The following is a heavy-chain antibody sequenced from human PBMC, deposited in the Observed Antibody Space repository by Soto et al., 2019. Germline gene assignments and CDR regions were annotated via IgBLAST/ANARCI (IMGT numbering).Heavy chain of an antibody. V-gene: IGHV3-30-3*01. CDR1: GFTFTSYT. CDR2: MSYDGSNS. CDR3: ARDRPYGDPNWFDP. Sequence: RGGALRLSCGASGFTFTSYTMHWVRQAPGKGLEWVAVMSYDGSNSNYADSVKGRFTISRDTSKSTLNLQMNSLRPDDTAIYYCARDRPYGDPNWFDPWGQGTLVTVSS. J-gene: IGHJ5*02. D-gene: IGHD4-17*01.